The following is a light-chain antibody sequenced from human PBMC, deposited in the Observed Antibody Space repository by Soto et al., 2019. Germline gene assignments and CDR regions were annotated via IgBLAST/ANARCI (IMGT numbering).Light chain of an antibody. J-gene: IGKJ4*01. CDR3: QVGTYWPA. CDR1: QSVSGS. CDR2: DAS. V-gene: IGKV3-11*01. Sequence: EIVLTQSPAILSLSPGEKATLSCRASQSVSGSLGWYQQKPGQAPRLIIYDASVRATGIPARFSGSGSGTDFTLTISSLEPEDFAVYYCQVGTYWPAFGGGTKVEIK.